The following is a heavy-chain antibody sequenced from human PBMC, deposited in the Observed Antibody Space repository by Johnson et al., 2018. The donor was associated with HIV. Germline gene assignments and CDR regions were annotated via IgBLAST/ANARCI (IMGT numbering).Heavy chain of an antibody. D-gene: IGHD4-23*01. V-gene: IGHV3-7*01. CDR2: IKYDGSKM. Sequence: EVQLVESGGGLVQPGGSLRLSCGASGFTFSDYWMSWVRQAPGKGLEWVASIKYDGSKMYYADSVKGRFTISRDNSKNTVYMQMNTLRAEDTAVYYCAREEGVGDDYGGVTCYSAAFDIWGQGTMVTVSS. J-gene: IGHJ3*02. CDR3: AREEGVGDDYGGVTCYSAAFDI. CDR1: GFTFSDYW.